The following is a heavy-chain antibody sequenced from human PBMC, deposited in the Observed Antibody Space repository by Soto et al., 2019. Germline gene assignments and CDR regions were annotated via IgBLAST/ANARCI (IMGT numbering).Heavy chain of an antibody. CDR1: GYTFTSYA. CDR2: INAGNGNT. V-gene: IGHV1-3*01. D-gene: IGHD2-2*01. J-gene: IGHJ5*02. Sequence: ASVKVSCKVSGYTFTSYAMHWVRQAPGQRLEWMGWINAGNGNTKYSKKFQGRVTITRDTSASTAYMELSSLRSEDTAVYYCARGRYCSSTSCSLYNWFDPWGQLTLVTVXS. CDR3: ARGRYCSSTSCSLYNWFDP.